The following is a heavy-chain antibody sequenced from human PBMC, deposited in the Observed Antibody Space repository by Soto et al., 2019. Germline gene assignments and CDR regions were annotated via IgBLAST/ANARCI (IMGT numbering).Heavy chain of an antibody. V-gene: IGHV5-51*01. CDR2: IYPGDSDT. CDR1: GYSFTSYW. D-gene: IGHD6-6*01. CDR3: ARQYSSSSGAHYYYGMDV. J-gene: IGHJ6*02. Sequence: PGESLKISCKGSGYSFTSYWIGWVRQMPGKGLEWMGIIYPGDSDTRYSPSFQGQVTISADKSISTAYLQWSSLKASDTAMYYCARQYSSSSGAHYYYGMDVWGQGTTVTVSS.